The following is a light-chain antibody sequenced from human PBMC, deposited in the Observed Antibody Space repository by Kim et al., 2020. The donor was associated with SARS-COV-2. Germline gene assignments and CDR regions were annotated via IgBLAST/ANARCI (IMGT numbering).Light chain of an antibody. CDR3: CSYTGSSTRV. Sequence: QSVTISCTGTSIDGGGYKYVSWYQQHPGNAPKLLIYDVTKRPSGVPVLFSGSKSGSTASLTLSGLQAEDEADYYCCSYTGSSTRVFGGGTKVTVL. CDR2: DVT. V-gene: IGLV2-11*01. J-gene: IGLJ2*01. CDR1: SIDGGGYKY.